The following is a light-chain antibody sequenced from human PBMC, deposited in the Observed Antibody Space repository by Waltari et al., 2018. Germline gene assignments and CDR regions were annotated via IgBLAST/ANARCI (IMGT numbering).Light chain of an antibody. V-gene: IGKV3-15*01. CDR2: GAS. CDR3: QQYDDWPLT. Sequence: ETVLTQSPATLSVSPGERATLACRASQSVGSELAWYQHKFGQAPRLLIYGASTRAPGVPTRFSGSGSGTEFTHTISSLQSEDFALYYCQQYDDWPLTVGGGTKVAIK. CDR1: QSVGSE. J-gene: IGKJ4*01.